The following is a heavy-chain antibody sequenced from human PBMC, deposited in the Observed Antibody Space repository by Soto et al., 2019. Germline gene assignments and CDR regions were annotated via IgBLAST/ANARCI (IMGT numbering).Heavy chain of an antibody. CDR1: GYTFTGYY. CDR2: INPNSGGT. V-gene: IGHV1-2*04. CDR3: ARQAYCRGGSCYSSDKYYFDY. Sequence: ASVKVSCKASGYTFTGYYMHWVRQAPGQGLEWMGWINPNSGGTNYAQKFQGWVTMTRDTSISTAYMELSRLRSDDTAVYYCARQAYCRGGSCYSSDKYYFDYWGQGTLVTVSS. J-gene: IGHJ4*02. D-gene: IGHD2-15*01.